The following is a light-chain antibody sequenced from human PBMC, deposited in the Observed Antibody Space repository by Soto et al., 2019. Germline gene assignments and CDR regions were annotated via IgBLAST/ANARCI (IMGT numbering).Light chain of an antibody. J-gene: IGKJ4*01. CDR3: QQLRMYPST. CDR2: GAS. Sequence: EIVLTQSPGTLSLSPGERATLSCRASQSVSSDSLAWYQHKLGQAPRLLIYGASTRATGIPDRFSGSGSGTDFTLTISRLEPEDFATYYCQQLRMYPSTFGGGTKVEIK. V-gene: IGKV3-20*01. CDR1: QSVSSDS.